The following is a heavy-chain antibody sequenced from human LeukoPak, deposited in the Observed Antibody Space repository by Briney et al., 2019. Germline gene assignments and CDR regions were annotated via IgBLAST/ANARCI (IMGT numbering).Heavy chain of an antibody. D-gene: IGHD1-26*01. Sequence: PSETLSLTCTVSGGSISSYYWSWIRQPPGKGLEWIGYIYYSGSTNYNPSLKSRVTISVDTSKNQFSLKLSSVTAADTAVYYCARAIYSGSPPSTVDYWGQGTLVTVSS. CDR3: ARAIYSGSPPSTVDY. V-gene: IGHV4-59*01. J-gene: IGHJ4*02. CDR1: GGSISSYY. CDR2: IYYSGST.